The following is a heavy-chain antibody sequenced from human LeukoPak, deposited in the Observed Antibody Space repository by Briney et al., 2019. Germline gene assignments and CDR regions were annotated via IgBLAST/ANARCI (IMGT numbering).Heavy chain of an antibody. CDR1: GFTFSSYD. J-gene: IGHJ3*02. D-gene: IGHD6-13*01. CDR3: ARGVAAAGTGAFDI. CDR2: IGTAGDT. Sequence: PGGSLRLSCAASGFTFSSYDMHWVRQATGKGLEWVSAIGTAGDTYYPGSVKGRFTISRENAKNSLYLQMNSLRAGDTAVYYCARGVAAAGTGAFDIWGQGTMVTVPS. V-gene: IGHV3-13*01.